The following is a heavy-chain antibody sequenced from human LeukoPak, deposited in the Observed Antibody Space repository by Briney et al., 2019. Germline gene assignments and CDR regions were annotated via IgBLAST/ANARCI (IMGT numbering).Heavy chain of an antibody. V-gene: IGHV4-4*07. Sequence: SETLSLTCTVSGGSISSYYWSWIRQPAGKGLEWIGRIYTSGSTNYNPSLKSRVTMSVDTSKNQFSLKLSSVTAADTPVYYCWRDGWFGERGYYYYGMDVWGQGTTVTVSS. D-gene: IGHD3-10*01. CDR2: IYTSGST. CDR3: WRDGWFGERGYYYYGMDV. CDR1: GGSISSYY. J-gene: IGHJ6*02.